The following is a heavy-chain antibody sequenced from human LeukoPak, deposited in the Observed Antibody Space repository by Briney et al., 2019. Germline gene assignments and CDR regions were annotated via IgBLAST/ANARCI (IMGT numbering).Heavy chain of an antibody. CDR2: VNHSGRT. D-gene: IGHD5-24*01. CDR3: ARGQFQRDY. J-gene: IGHJ4*02. Sequence: PSETLSLTCAVYGGSFSGYYWNWIRQPPGKGLEWIGEVNHSGRTKYNPSLKSRVTISVDTSKKQFSLILSSVTAADTAVYYCARGQFQRDYWGQGTLVTVSS. CDR1: GGSFSGYY. V-gene: IGHV4-34*01.